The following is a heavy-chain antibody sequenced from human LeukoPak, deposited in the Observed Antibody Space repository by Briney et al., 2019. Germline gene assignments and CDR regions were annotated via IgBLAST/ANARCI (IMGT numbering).Heavy chain of an antibody. CDR2: MNPNSGDT. Sequence: ASVKVSCKPSRYTFSSYDIKWVRQATGQGLEWIGWMNPNSGDTGYAQKFQDRVTMTRNTSINTAYMELSSLRSEDTGVYYCARGPPGSISSDYWGQGTLVTVS. D-gene: IGHD3-3*02. CDR1: RYTFSSYD. V-gene: IGHV1-8*01. J-gene: IGHJ4*02. CDR3: ARGPPGSISSDY.